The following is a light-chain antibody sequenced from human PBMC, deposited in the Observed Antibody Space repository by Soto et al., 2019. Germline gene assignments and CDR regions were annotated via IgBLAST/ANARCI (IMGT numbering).Light chain of an antibody. CDR1: SSDVGAYNY. V-gene: IGLV2-8*01. CDR2: DVS. CDR3: ISYAGSSIWV. J-gene: IGLJ3*02. Sequence: QSALTQPPSASGSPGQSVTISCTGTSSDVGAYNYVSWYQQHPGKAPKLMIYDVSKRPSGVPDRFSGSKSGNTASLTGSGLQPEDEAYFYCISYAGSSIWVFGGWTKLTVL.